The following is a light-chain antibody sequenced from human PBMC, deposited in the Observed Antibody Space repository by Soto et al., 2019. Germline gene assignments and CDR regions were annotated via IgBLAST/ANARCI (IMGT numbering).Light chain of an antibody. CDR3: QQYNHWPAYT. V-gene: IGKV3-15*01. CDR1: QSVGSY. CDR2: GAS. J-gene: IGKJ2*01. Sequence: EIVMTQSPATLSVSPGERVTLSCRASQSVGSYLAWYHQKPGQAPKLLIYGASTRATGIPARFSGSGSGTDFTLTISSLHSEDFAVYSCQQYNHWPAYTFGQGTKLEIK.